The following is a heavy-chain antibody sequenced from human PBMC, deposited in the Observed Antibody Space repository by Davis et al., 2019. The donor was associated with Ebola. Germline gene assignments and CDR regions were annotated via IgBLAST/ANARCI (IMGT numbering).Heavy chain of an antibody. J-gene: IGHJ3*01. D-gene: IGHD6-19*01. CDR3: AKDTSNVWFDV. CDR1: GFTVNSNY. CDR2: IYSGGST. Sequence: PGGSLRLSCATSGFTVNSNYMSWVRQAPGKGLEWVSLIYSGGSTYYADSVKGRFTISRDNSKNTLHLQMNSLRVEDTAIYYCAKDTSNVWFDVWGQGTMVTVSS. V-gene: IGHV3-53*01.